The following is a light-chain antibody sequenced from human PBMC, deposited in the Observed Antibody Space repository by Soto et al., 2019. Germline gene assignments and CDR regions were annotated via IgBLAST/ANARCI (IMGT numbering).Light chain of an antibody. V-gene: IGLV2-8*01. CDR1: SSDVGGYNY. Sequence: QSALTQPASVSGSPGQSITMSCTGTSSDVGGYNYVSWYQQHPGKAPKLIIYEVSKRPSGVPDRFSGSKSGNTASLTVSGLQAEDEADYYCTSYAGSNNLVFAGGTKLTVL. CDR3: TSYAGSNNLV. J-gene: IGLJ3*02. CDR2: EVS.